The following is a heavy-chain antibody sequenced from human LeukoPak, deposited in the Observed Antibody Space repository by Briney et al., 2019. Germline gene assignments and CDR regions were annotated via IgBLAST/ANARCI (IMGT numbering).Heavy chain of an antibody. CDR2: ISSDGSRP. V-gene: IGHV3-74*01. CDR1: GFTFSSHW. D-gene: IGHD4-17*01. CDR3: ASEGGYGDYPFDY. Sequence: PGGSLRLSCAASGFTFSSHWMHWVRQAPGKGLVWVSGISSDGSRPRYADSVNGRFTISRDNSKNTLYLQMNSLRAEDTAVYYCASEGGYGDYPFDYWGQGTLVTVSS. J-gene: IGHJ4*02.